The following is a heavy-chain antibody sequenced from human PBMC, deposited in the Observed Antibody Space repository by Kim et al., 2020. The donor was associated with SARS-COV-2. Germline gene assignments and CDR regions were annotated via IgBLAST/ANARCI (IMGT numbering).Heavy chain of an antibody. CDR1: GGSISFYY. CDR3: ARETRESRGFDY. V-gene: IGHV4-59*13. Sequence: SETLSLTCSVSGGSISFYYWSWIRQSPGKGLEWIGYIYNNGNTKYIPSLKSRVTISQDMSKNQIFLNLSAVTPADTALYYCARETRESRGFDYWGQGTL. D-gene: IGHD3-10*01. J-gene: IGHJ4*02. CDR2: IYNNGNT.